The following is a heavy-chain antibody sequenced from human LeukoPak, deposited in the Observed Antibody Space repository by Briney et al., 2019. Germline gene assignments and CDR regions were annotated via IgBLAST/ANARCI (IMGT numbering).Heavy chain of an antibody. CDR2: IRHDGREK. CDR1: GFTFSTYW. CDR3: ARAHSVDY. D-gene: IGHD1-26*01. J-gene: IGHJ4*02. Sequence: GSLRLSCAASGFTFSTYWMNWVRQAPGKGLEWVANIRHDGREKYYVDSVKGRFTVSRDNAKNSLYLQMDSLRAEDTAVYYYARAHSVDYWGQGTLVTVSS. V-gene: IGHV3-7*01.